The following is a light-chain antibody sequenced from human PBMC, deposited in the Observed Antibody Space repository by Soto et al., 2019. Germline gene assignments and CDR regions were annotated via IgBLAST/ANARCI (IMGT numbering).Light chain of an antibody. CDR3: QQTYSTLRT. J-gene: IGKJ1*01. Sequence: DILMTQSPSSLSASVGDRVTITCRASQSISTYLNWYQQKPGKAPNLFIYAASSLQTGVPSRFSGSGSGTDFTLTISSLQPEDFATYYCQQTYSTLRTFGQGTKVEI. V-gene: IGKV1-39*01. CDR1: QSISTY. CDR2: AAS.